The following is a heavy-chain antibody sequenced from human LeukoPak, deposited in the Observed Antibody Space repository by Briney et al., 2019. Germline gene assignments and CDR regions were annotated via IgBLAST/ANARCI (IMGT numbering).Heavy chain of an antibody. D-gene: IGHD3-22*01. CDR1: GFTFSSYS. CDR2: ISSSSSYI. Sequence: GGSLRLSCAASGFTFSSYSMNWVRQAPGKGLEWVSSISSSSSYIYYADSVKGRFTISRDNAKNSLYLQMNSLRAEDTAVYYCARGSARYYDSSGDFDYWGQGTLVTVSS. J-gene: IGHJ4*02. CDR3: ARGSARYYDSSGDFDY. V-gene: IGHV3-21*01.